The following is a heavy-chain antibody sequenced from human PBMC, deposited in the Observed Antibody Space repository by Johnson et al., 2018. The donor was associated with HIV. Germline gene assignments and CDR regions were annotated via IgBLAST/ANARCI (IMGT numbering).Heavy chain of an antibody. Sequence: VQLVESGGGLVQPGGSLRLSCAASGFTFGRYWMHWVRQAPGKGLVWVSRINADGRSTTYADSVKGRFTISRDNAQNTLYLQMNSLRAEDTAVYYCASPQAGEYPQDDAFHIWGQGTVVTVSS. V-gene: IGHV3-74*02. CDR1: GFTFGRYW. J-gene: IGHJ3*02. CDR3: ASPQAGEYPQDDAFHI. CDR2: INADGRST. D-gene: IGHD4-17*01.